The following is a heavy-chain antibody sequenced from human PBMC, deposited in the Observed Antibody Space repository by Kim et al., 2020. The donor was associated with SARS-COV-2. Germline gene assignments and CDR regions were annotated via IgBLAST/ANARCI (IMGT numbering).Heavy chain of an antibody. CDR2: ISWNSGSI. J-gene: IGHJ4*02. CDR1: GFTFGDYA. V-gene: IGHV3-9*01. Sequence: GGSLRLSCAASGFTFGDYAMHWVRQAPGKGLEWVSGISWNSGSIGYADSVKGRFTISRDNAKNSLYLQMNSLRAEDTALYYCAKADFGYSSSWYFDYWGQGTLVTVSS. CDR3: AKADFGYSSSWYFDY. D-gene: IGHD6-13*01.